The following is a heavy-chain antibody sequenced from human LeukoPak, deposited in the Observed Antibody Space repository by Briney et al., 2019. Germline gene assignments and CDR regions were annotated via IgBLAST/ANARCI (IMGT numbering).Heavy chain of an antibody. CDR2: IYYSGST. Sequence: SETLSLTCTVSGGSISSGDYYWSWIRQPPGKGLEWIGYIYYSGSTYYNPSLKSRVTISVDTSKNQFSLKLGSVTAADTAVYYCALEGGLSDSSGLGFDYWGQGTLVTVSS. V-gene: IGHV4-30-4*01. J-gene: IGHJ4*02. CDR1: GGSISSGDYY. CDR3: ALEGGLSDSSGLGFDY. D-gene: IGHD3-22*01.